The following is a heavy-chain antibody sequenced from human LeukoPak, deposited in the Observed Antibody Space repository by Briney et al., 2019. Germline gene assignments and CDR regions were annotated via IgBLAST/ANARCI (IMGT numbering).Heavy chain of an antibody. V-gene: IGHV3-23*01. D-gene: IGHD3-9*01. Sequence: GGSLRLSCAASGLTFSSHAMNWVRKAPGRGLEWVSGISGGATDTYYADSVKGRFTISRDNSKNTLYLQMNNLRAEDTAVYYCARESLLTGYNWGQGSLVTVSS. CDR2: ISGGATDT. CDR3: ARESLLTGYN. J-gene: IGHJ4*02. CDR1: GLTFSSHA.